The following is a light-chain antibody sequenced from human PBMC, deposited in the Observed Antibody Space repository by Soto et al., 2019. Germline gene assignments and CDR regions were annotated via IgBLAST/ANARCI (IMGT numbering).Light chain of an antibody. J-gene: IGLJ3*02. CDR3: CSYAGSYTLRV. Sequence: QSALTQPPSAAGSPGQSVTISCTGTSSDVGGYNYVSWYQQHPGKAPKLMIYDVTKRPSGVPDRFSGSKSGNSASLTISGLQAEDEADYHCCSYAGSYTLRVFGGGTKLTVL. CDR1: SSDVGGYNY. V-gene: IGLV2-11*01. CDR2: DVT.